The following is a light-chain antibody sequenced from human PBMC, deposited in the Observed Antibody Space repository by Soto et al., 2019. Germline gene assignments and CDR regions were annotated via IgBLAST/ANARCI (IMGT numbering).Light chain of an antibody. CDR3: QQYNPYSPWT. J-gene: IGKJ1*01. V-gene: IGKV1-5*01. Sequence: DIQMTQSPSTLSASVGDRVTITCRASQSISSWLAWYQQKPKRAPKLLIYDASSLESGVPLRFRGSGSGTEFTLTISSLQPDDFASYYCQQYNPYSPWTFGQGTKVDI. CDR1: QSISSW. CDR2: DAS.